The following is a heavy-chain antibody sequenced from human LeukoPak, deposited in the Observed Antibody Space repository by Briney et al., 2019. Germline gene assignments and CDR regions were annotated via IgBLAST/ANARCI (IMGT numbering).Heavy chain of an antibody. Sequence: PGGSLRLSCAASGFTFSDYFMTWIRQAPGKGLEWVSYISRSGSIIYYADSVKGRFTISRDNAKSTLYLQMNSLRAEDTALYYCATAQLYYYDSSGPPNWYFDLWGRGTLVTVSS. J-gene: IGHJ2*01. CDR1: GFTFSDYF. CDR3: ATAQLYYYDSSGPPNWYFDL. CDR2: ISRSGSII. V-gene: IGHV3-11*04. D-gene: IGHD3-22*01.